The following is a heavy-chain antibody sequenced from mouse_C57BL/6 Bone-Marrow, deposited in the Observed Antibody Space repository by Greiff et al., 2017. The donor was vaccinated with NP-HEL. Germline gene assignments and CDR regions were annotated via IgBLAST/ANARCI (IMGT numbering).Heavy chain of an antibody. CDR2: INPNNGGT. CDR1: GYTFTDYN. V-gene: IGHV1-22*01. CDR3: ARRGYSNSWFAY. D-gene: IGHD2-5*01. J-gene: IGHJ3*01. Sequence: EVQLQESGPELVKPGASVKMSCKASGYTFTDYNMHWVKQSHGKSLEWIGYINPNNGGTSYNQKFKGKATLTVNKSSSTAYMELRSLTSEDSAVYYCARRGYSNSWFAYWGQGTLVTVSA.